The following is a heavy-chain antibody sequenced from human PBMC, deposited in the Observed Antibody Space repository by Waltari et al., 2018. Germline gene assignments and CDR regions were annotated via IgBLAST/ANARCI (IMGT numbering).Heavy chain of an antibody. CDR3: TRVFPGIGIIGNFDQ. CDR2: IWSDGSKV. Sequence: VQSGGGVVQPGRSLRLSCVGSGFNLNEYGRTLVRQAPGKGLECVAVIWSDGSKVHYADSVQVRFVISRDNSKKTPYLQMNSLRGEDTGLYYCTRVFPGIGIIGNFDQWGQGTQVTVSS. V-gene: IGHV3-33*01. J-gene: IGHJ4*02. CDR1: GFNLNEYG.